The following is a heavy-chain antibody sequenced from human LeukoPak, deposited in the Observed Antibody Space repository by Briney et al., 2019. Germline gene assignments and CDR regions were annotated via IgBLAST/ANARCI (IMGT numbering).Heavy chain of an antibody. Sequence: SETLSLTCAVYGVSFSGYYWSWIRQPPGKGLEWIGEINHSGSTNYNPSLKSRVTISVDTSKNQFSLKLSSVTAADTAVYYCARGRRIVGYYYGGYFDYWGQGTLVTVSS. J-gene: IGHJ4*02. V-gene: IGHV4-34*01. D-gene: IGHD3-22*01. CDR2: INHSGST. CDR3: ARGRRIVGYYYGGYFDY. CDR1: GVSFSGYY.